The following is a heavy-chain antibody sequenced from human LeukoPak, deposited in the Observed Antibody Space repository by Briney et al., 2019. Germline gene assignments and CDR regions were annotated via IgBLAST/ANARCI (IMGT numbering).Heavy chain of an antibody. CDR2: ISYDGSNK. CDR3: AAHRSSTSWMIGWIQLWLLYY. J-gene: IGHJ4*02. D-gene: IGHD5-18*01. V-gene: IGHV3-30-3*01. CDR1: GFTFSSYA. Sequence: GGSLRLSCAASGFTFSSYAMHWVHQAPGKGLEWVAVISYDGSNKYYADSVKGRFTISRDNSKNTLYLQMNSLRAEDTAVYYCAAHRSSTSWMIGWIQLWLLYYWGQGTLVTVSS.